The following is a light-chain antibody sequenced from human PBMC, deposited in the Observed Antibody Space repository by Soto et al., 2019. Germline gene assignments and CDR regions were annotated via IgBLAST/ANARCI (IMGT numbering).Light chain of an antibody. V-gene: IGKV1-5*01. CDR2: DTS. CDR1: QNINSW. CDR3: QQYNSFWT. Sequence: DIQMTQSPSTLSASVGDRVTITCRASQNINSWLAWYQQKPGKAPKLLIYDTSYLESGVPSRLSGSGSGTEFTLTISSLQPDDLATYYCQQYNSFWTFGQGTKVEI. J-gene: IGKJ1*01.